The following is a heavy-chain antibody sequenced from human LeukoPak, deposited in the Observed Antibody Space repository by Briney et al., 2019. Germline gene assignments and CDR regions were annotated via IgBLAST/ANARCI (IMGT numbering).Heavy chain of an antibody. Sequence: PGGSLRLSCAASGFTFNSYDMHWVRQAPGKGLEWVAFIQYDGNNKYYGDSVKGRFTISRDNSKNTLYLQMNSLRDEDTAVYYCARKYYYYMDVWGKGTTVTISS. J-gene: IGHJ6*03. CDR2: IQYDGNNK. CDR3: ARKYYYYMDV. CDR1: GFTFNSYD. V-gene: IGHV3-30*02.